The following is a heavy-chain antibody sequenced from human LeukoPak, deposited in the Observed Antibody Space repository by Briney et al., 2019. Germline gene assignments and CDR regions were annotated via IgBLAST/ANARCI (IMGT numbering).Heavy chain of an antibody. V-gene: IGHV3-49*04. D-gene: IGHD6-19*01. CDR3: SRDRDSAVAGDFDY. Sequence: GGCLRLSCTASGFTFGDYAMNWVRRAPGKGVEWAGFIGSKAYGGTTEYAASVKGKFTISRDDSKSIAYLQMNSLKTEDTAVYYCSRDRDSAVAGDFDYWGQGTLVTVSS. J-gene: IGHJ4*02. CDR1: GFTFGDYA. CDR2: IGSKAYGGTT.